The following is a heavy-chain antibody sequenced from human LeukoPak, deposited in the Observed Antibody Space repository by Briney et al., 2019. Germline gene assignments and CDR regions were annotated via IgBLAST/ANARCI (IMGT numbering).Heavy chain of an antibody. CDR2: IFDTGST. CDR3: ARHAVVTSIATFNWLDP. Sequence: SETLSLTCTVSGGSISGSTYHWGWVRQSPGKGLEWIGSIFDTGSTYYNPSLESRVAMSVDTSKTQFSLNVSSVTAADAAIYYCARHAVVTSIATFNWLDPWGQGTLVTVSS. D-gene: IGHD2-21*02. V-gene: IGHV4-39*01. CDR1: GGSISGSTYH. J-gene: IGHJ5*02.